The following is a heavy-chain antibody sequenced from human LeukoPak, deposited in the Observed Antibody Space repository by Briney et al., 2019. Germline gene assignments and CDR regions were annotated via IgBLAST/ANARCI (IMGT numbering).Heavy chain of an antibody. J-gene: IGHJ4*02. D-gene: IGHD5-12*01. Sequence: SETLSLTCTVSGGSISSSSNYWGWLRHPPGKGLEWIRSIYYSGSTYYNPSLKSRVTISVDTSKNQFSLKLSAVTAAGTAVYYCARQTEWLRLLSFFDWGQETLVTVSS. CDR2: IYYSGST. CDR3: ARQTEWLRLLSFFD. CDR1: GGSISSSSNY. V-gene: IGHV4-39*01.